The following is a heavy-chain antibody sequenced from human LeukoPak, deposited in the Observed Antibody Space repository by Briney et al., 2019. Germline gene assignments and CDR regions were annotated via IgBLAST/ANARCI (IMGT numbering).Heavy chain of an antibody. V-gene: IGHV4-39*01. Sequence: PSETLSLTCTVSGGSLSSSSYYWGWLRQPPGKGLEWIGSIYYSGSTYYNPSLKSRVTLSVDTSKNQFSLELSSVTAADTAVYYCARHSSYDILTGYLEGWFDPWGQGTLVTVSS. J-gene: IGHJ5*02. D-gene: IGHD3-9*01. CDR2: IYYSGST. CDR1: GGSLSSSSYY. CDR3: ARHSSYDILTGYLEGWFDP.